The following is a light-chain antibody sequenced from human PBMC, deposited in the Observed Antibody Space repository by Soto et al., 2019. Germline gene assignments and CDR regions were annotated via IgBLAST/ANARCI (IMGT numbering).Light chain of an antibody. CDR1: SSDVGGYNY. Sequence: QSALTQPASVSGSPGQSITISCTGTSSDVGGYNYVSWYQQHPGKAPKLLIYDVSNRPSGVSNLFSGSKSGNTASLTISGHQAEDEDDYYCSSYTTSSTYVFGTGTKLTVL. J-gene: IGLJ1*01. CDR3: SSYTTSSTYV. CDR2: DVS. V-gene: IGLV2-14*01.